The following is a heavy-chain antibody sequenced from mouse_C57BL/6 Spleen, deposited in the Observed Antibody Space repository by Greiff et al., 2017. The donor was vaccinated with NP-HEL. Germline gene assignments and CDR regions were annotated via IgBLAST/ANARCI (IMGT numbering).Heavy chain of an antibody. Sequence: QVQLQQPGAELVRPGSSVKLSCKASGYTFTSYWMHWVKQRPIQGLEWIGNIDPSDSETHYNQKFKDKATLTVDKSSSTAYMQLSSLTSEDSAVYYCARKNGYSNYERYFDVWGTGTTVTVSS. CDR1: GYTFTSYW. D-gene: IGHD2-5*01. V-gene: IGHV1-52*01. CDR2: IDPSDSET. CDR3: ARKNGYSNYERYFDV. J-gene: IGHJ1*03.